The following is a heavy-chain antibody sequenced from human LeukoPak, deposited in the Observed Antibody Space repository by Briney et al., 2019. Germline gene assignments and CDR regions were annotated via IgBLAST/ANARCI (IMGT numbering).Heavy chain of an antibody. Sequence: SETLSLTCTVSGGSISRSSYYWGWIRQPPGKGLEWIGSIYYSGTTYSNPSLKSRVTISVDTSKNQFSLKLRSVTAADTAVYYCARQNDRSHDYWGQGTLVAVSS. J-gene: IGHJ4*02. D-gene: IGHD1-1*01. CDR1: GGSISRSSYY. CDR2: IYYSGTT. CDR3: ARQNDRSHDY. V-gene: IGHV4-39*01.